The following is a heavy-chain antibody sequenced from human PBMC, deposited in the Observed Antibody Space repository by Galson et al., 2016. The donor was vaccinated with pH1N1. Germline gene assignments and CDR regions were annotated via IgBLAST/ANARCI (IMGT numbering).Heavy chain of an antibody. CDR3: ARDPCGREDY. Sequence: SLRLSCATSGFSFSSYWFHWVRQDPAKGLVWVARIDADGETTNYAASVRGRFTIYRDNAKTTLYLEMNSLRAEDTAVYYCARDPCGREDYGGQGTLVTVSS. CDR1: GFSFSSYW. V-gene: IGHV3-74*01. D-gene: IGHD1-26*01. J-gene: IGHJ4*02. CDR2: IDADGETT.